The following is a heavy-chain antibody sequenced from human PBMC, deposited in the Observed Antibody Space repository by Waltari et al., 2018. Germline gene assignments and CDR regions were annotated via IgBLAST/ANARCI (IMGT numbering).Heavy chain of an antibody. CDR1: GFLFSTYA. J-gene: IGHJ3*01. CDR3: AKTQFFGSLDAFDF. V-gene: IGHV3-23*01. Sequence: EVQLLDSGGALVQPGGSLRLSCEASGFLFSTYAMTWVRQAPGMWREWVSTISSDDGDTYYADSVNGRFTISRDKSKNTLSLQMSSLRADDTAVYYCAKTQFFGSLDAFDFWGQGTMVTVSS. CDR2: ISSDDGDT. D-gene: IGHD1-26*01.